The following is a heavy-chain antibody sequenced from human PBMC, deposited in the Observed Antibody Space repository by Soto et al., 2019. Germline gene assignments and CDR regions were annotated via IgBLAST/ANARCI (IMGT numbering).Heavy chain of an antibody. J-gene: IGHJ5*02. V-gene: IGHV4-4*07. D-gene: IGHD1-1*01. Sequence: SETLSLTCTVSGASSSGFYWSWIRKSAGKGLEWIGRIYATGTTDYNPSLKSRVMMSVDTSKKQFSLKLRSVTAADTAVYHCVRDGTKTLRDWFDPWGQGISVTVSS. CDR1: GASSSGFY. CDR3: VRDGTKTLRDWFDP. CDR2: IYATGTT.